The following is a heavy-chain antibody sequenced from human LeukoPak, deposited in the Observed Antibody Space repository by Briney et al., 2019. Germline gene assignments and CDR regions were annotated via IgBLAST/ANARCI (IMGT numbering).Heavy chain of an antibody. V-gene: IGHV3-30*02. CDR2: LGYDENNK. CDR1: GFPLRNYA. J-gene: IGHJ6*03. Sequence: GGPLGPSCQPSGFPLRNYALHWVRQAQAKGLEGGALLGYDENNKYHADSVKGRFTISRDNSRDTLYLKMNSLRAEDTAIYYCAKDKGNGDFAFDYYMDVWGKGTTVTVSS. CDR3: AKDKGNGDFAFDYYMDV. D-gene: IGHD4-17*01.